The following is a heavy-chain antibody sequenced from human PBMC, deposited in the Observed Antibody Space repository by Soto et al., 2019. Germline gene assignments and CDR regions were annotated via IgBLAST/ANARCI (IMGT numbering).Heavy chain of an antibody. Sequence: RLSCAASGFTFSSYSMNWVRQAPGKGLEWVSSISSSSSYIYYADSVKGRFTISRDNAKNSLYLQMNSLRAEDTAVYYCARVGGEAVAGPNDYWGQGTLVTVSS. CDR1: GFTFSSYS. J-gene: IGHJ4*02. D-gene: IGHD6-19*01. V-gene: IGHV3-21*01. CDR3: ARVGGEAVAGPNDY. CDR2: ISSSSSYI.